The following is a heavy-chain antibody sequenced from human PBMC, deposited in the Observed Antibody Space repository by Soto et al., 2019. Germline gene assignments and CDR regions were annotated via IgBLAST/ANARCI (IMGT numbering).Heavy chain of an antibody. D-gene: IGHD6-19*01. CDR3: ARSVEGHFDY. CDR1: GFTFSVYS. Sequence: EVQLVESGGDLVQREGSLRLSCVAYGFTFSVYSMNWVRQAPGKGLEWFSYITSDTKTIKYADSVKGRFTISRDNAKNSVYLQMNSLRDEDTAVYYCARSVEGHFDYWGQGTVVTVSS. CDR2: ITSDTKTI. V-gene: IGHV3-48*02. J-gene: IGHJ4*02.